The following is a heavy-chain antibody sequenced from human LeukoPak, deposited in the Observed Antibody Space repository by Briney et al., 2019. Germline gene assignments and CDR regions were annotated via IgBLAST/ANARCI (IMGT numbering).Heavy chain of an antibody. Sequence: SGTLSLTCAVSGASASTSNWWIWVRQPPGKGLEWIGEIHHSGSTNYNPSLKSRVTLSVDTSKNQISLRLSSVTAADTAVYYCARGLYGSDSYWGQGNLVTVSS. D-gene: IGHD2-21*02. CDR2: IHHSGST. V-gene: IGHV4-4*02. CDR1: GASASTSNW. CDR3: ARGLYGSDSY. J-gene: IGHJ4*02.